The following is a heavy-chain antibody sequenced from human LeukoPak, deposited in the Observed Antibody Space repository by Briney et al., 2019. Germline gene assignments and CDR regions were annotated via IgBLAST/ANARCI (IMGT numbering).Heavy chain of an antibody. CDR1: GGSISSYY. D-gene: IGHD6-13*01. J-gene: IGHJ5*02. CDR2: FHYSEST. V-gene: IGHV4-59*01. Sequence: SETLSLTCTVSGGSISSYYWSWIRQPPGKGLEWIGDFHYSESTNYNPSLRSRVTISGDTSKNQFSLKLSSVTAADTAVYYCARGGSSWYNWFDPWGQGTLVTVSS. CDR3: ARGGSSWYNWFDP.